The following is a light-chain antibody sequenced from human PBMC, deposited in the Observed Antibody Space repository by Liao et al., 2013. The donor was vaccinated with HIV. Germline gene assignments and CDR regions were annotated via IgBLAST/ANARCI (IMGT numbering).Light chain of an antibody. CDR2: QDS. CDR3: QAWDSSTAV. J-gene: IGLJ3*02. Sequence: SYELAQPPSLSVSPGQTATITCSGDKLGDRYVCWYQQKPGQSPVLVIYQDSKRPSGIPERFSGSNSGNTATLTISGTQAMDEADYYCQAWDSSTAVFGGGTKLTVL. CDR1: KLGDRY. V-gene: IGLV3-1*01.